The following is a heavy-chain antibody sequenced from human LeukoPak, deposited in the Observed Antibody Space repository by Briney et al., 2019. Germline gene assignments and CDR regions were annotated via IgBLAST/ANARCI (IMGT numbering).Heavy chain of an antibody. Sequence: SETLSLTCTVSGGSISSGGYYWGWIRQHPGKGLERIGYISYSGSTYYNPSLKSRVTMSLDTSKNQFSLKLSSVTAADTAVYYCARDKGWGSGLDYWGQGTLVTVSS. CDR3: ARDKGWGSGLDY. CDR1: GGSISSGGYY. CDR2: ISYSGST. J-gene: IGHJ4*02. V-gene: IGHV4-31*03. D-gene: IGHD3-10*01.